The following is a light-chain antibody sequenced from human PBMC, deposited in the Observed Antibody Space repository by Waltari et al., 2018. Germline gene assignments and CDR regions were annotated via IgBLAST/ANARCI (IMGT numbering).Light chain of an antibody. V-gene: IGKV1-39*01. CDR3: QQSFSSPWT. CDR1: QNLRTH. Sequence: DIQMTQSPSSLSASVGDPVTVTCRASQNLRTHLNWYQQKPATAHKLLIYAASTLHRGVPSRFSGSGSGTDFTLTVTNLQPDDFAIYFCQQSFSSPWTFGQGTRV. CDR2: AAS. J-gene: IGKJ1*01.